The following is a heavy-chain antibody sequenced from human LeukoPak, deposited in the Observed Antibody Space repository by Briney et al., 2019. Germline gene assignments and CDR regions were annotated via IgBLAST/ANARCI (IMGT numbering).Heavy chain of an antibody. V-gene: IGHV4-39*01. CDR1: GASIRSSSYY. J-gene: IGHJ4*02. Sequence: SETLSLTCTIFGASIRSSSYYWGWIRQPPGRGLEWIGSIFYSGSTYYNPSIKSRVTISVDTSKNQFSLKLRSVTAADTAVYYCASTHTYYYGSGSYYIDCWGQGTLVTVSS. CDR2: IFYSGST. CDR3: ASTHTYYYGSGSYYIDC. D-gene: IGHD3-10*01.